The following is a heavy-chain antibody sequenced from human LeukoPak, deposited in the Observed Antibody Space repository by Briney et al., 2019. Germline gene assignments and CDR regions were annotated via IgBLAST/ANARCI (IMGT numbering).Heavy chain of an antibody. CDR3: TRPLTIYCSSTSCYRGYYYYYGMDV. V-gene: IGHV3-74*01. D-gene: IGHD2-2*02. CDR1: RFTFSSYW. CDR2: INSDGSST. Sequence: GGSLRLSCAASRFTFSSYWMHWVRQAPGKGLVWVSRINSDGSSTNYADSVKGRFTISRDNAKNTLYLQMNSLRAEDTAVYYCTRPLTIYCSSTSCYRGYYYYYGMDVWGQGTTVTVSS. J-gene: IGHJ6*02.